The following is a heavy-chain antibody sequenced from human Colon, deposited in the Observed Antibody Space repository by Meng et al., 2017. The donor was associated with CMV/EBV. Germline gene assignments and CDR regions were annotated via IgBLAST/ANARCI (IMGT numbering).Heavy chain of an antibody. D-gene: IGHD3-22*01. J-gene: IGHJ4*02. Sequence: QVQLTRWGAGLLKPSETLSLTCAVYGGSFSGYYWSWIRQPPGKGLEWIGEINHSGSTNYNPSLKSRVTISVDTSKNQFSLKLSSVTAADTAVYYCASPYYYDSSGYNNWGQGTLVTVSS. CDR2: INHSGST. CDR3: ASPYYYDSSGYNN. V-gene: IGHV4-34*01. CDR1: GGSFSGYY.